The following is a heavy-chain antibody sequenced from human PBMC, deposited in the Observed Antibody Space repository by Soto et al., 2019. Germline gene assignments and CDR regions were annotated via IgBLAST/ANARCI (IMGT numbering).Heavy chain of an antibody. V-gene: IGHV3-15*07. D-gene: IGHD6-25*01. CDR1: GFIFSNTW. CDR2: IKTKIEGGTT. CDR3: TADIPNISANYGMDV. Sequence: EEQLVESGGGLVEPGGSLGLSCAASGFIFSNTWINWVRQAPGKGLEWVGRIKTKIEGGTTNYAAPVKGRFTVSGDDSKNTVYLHMNSLRTEDTAVYYCTADIPNISANYGMDVWGQGTTVTVSS. J-gene: IGHJ6*02.